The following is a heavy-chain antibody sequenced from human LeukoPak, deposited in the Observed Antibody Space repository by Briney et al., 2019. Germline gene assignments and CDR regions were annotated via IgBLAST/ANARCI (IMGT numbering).Heavy chain of an antibody. Sequence: SQTLSLTCTVSGVSISSGGYYWSWIRQHPGKGLEWIGYISYSGSTYYNPSLKGRVTISVDTSKNQFSPQLSSVTAADTAVYYCARDYYRGNPGFYFDNWGQGTLVTVSP. CDR1: GVSISSGGYY. D-gene: IGHD4-23*01. J-gene: IGHJ4*02. CDR2: ISYSGST. V-gene: IGHV4-31*03. CDR3: ARDYYRGNPGFYFDN.